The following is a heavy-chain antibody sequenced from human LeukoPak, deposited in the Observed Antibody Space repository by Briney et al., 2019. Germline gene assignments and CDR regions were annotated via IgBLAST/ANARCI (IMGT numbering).Heavy chain of an antibody. J-gene: IGHJ5*02. CDR1: GFTFSSYA. CDR3: ARGSHIRSSWYGSWFDP. CDR2: ISYDGSNK. Sequence: GGSLRLSCAASGFTFSSYAMHWVRQAPGKGLEWVAVISYDGSNKYYADSVKGRFTISRDNSKNTLYLQMNSLRAEDTAVYYCARGSHIRSSWYGSWFDPWGQGTLVTVSS. D-gene: IGHD6-13*01. V-gene: IGHV3-30-3*01.